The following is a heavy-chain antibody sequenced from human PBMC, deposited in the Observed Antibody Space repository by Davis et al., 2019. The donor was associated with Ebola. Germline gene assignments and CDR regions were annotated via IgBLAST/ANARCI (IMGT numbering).Heavy chain of an antibody. Sequence: PGGSLRLSCAASQFTFRSYGMHWVRQAPGKGLEWVAVISYDGSSEHYTDSVRGRFTISRDNSKNSLYLQMNSLRTEDTALYYCAREIKPYWYFDLWGRGTLVTVSS. CDR1: QFTFRSYG. CDR3: AREIKPYWYFDL. CDR2: ISYDGSSE. V-gene: IGHV3-30*03. J-gene: IGHJ2*01.